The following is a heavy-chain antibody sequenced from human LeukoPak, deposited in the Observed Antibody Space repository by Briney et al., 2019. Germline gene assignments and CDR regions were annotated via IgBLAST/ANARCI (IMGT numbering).Heavy chain of an antibody. CDR2: ISGSGGST. CDR1: GFTFSSYA. V-gene: IGHV3-23*01. CDR3: ATGVVVAATCFDY. D-gene: IGHD2-15*01. J-gene: IGHJ4*02. Sequence: GGSLRLSCAASGFTFSSYAMSWVRQAPGKGLEWVSAISGSGGSTYYADSVKGRFAISRDNSKNTLYLQMNSLRAEDTAVYYCATGVVVAATCFDYWGQGTLVTVSS.